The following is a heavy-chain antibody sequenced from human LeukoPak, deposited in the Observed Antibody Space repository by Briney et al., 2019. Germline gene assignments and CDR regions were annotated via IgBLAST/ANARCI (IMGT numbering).Heavy chain of an antibody. D-gene: IGHD2-15*01. V-gene: IGHV4-39*01. CDR3: ATRYCSGGSCYGFDY. CDR2: IYYSGST. CDR1: GGSISSSSYH. Sequence: SETLSLTCTVSGGSISSSSYHWGWIRQPPGKGLEWIGSIYYSGSTYYNPSLKSRVTISVDTSKSQFSLKLSSVTAADTAVYYCATRYCSGGSCYGFDYWGQGTLVTASS. J-gene: IGHJ4*02.